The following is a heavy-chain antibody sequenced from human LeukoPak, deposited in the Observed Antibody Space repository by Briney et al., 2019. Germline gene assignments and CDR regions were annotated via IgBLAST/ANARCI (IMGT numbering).Heavy chain of an antibody. V-gene: IGHV3-30*18. CDR1: GFAFNNYD. J-gene: IGHJ3*02. CDR2: ISYEGSNK. D-gene: IGHD3-16*01. Sequence: GGTLRLSCAASGFAFNNYDMHWVRQAPRKGLEEGAGISYEGSNKYYADSVKGRFTISRDNSKNTLFLQMNSLRAEDTALFYCAKGKFGGPFDVSDIWGQGTTVTVSS. CDR3: AKGKFGGPFDVSDI.